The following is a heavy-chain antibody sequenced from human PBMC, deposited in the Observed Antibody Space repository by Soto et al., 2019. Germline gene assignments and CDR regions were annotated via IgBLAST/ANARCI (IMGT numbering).Heavy chain of an antibody. D-gene: IGHD2-21*02. CDR2: IYYSGRT. V-gene: IGHV4-39*01. J-gene: IGHJ4*02. CDR3: ARQRTTVVTQAYFDH. CDR1: VESISIRSYD. Sequence: SETLSVPCIFSVESISIRSYDWGWIRQPPGKGLEWIGSIYYSGRTYYNPSFKSRVTISIDTSKNQFSLKLSSVTATDTAVYYCARQRTTVVTQAYFDHWGQGALVTVSS.